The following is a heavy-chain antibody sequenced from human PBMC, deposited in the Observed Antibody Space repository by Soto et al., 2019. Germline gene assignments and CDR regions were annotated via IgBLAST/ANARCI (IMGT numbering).Heavy chain of an antibody. CDR1: GGTFSSYA. Sequence: QVQLVQSGAEVKKPGSSVKVSCKASGGTFSSYAISWVRQAPGQGLEWMGGIIPILGTANYAQKFQGRVTITADESTSTAYMELSSLRSEDTAVYYCASPTYYYGSGSYRNLFQHWGQGTLVTVSS. D-gene: IGHD3-10*01. CDR3: ASPTYYYGSGSYRNLFQH. CDR2: IIPILGTA. J-gene: IGHJ1*01. V-gene: IGHV1-69*01.